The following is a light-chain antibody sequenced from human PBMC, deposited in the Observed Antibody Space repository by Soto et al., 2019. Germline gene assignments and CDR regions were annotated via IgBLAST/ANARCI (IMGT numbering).Light chain of an antibody. CDR3: SSYTSISTVV. CDR1: SSDVGGYND. Sequence: QSALTQPASVSGSPGQSITISCTGTSSDVGGYNDVSWYQQHPVTAPKLMIYEVSNRPSGVSNRFSGSKSGNTASLTISGLQADDEADYCCSSYTSISTVVFGGGTKLTVL. V-gene: IGLV2-14*01. CDR2: EVS. J-gene: IGLJ2*01.